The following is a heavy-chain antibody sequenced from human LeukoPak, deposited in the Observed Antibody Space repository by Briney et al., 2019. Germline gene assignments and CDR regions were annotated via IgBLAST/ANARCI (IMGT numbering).Heavy chain of an antibody. CDR1: GYTFTSYG. D-gene: IGHD1-7*01. CDR3: ARVLGYNWNYVAFDI. V-gene: IGHV1-18*01. J-gene: IGHJ3*02. Sequence: ASVKVSCRASGYTFTSYGISWVRQAPGQGLEWMGWISAYNGNTNYAQKLQGRVTMTTDTSTSTAYMELRSLRSDDTAVYYCARVLGYNWNYVAFDIWGQGTMVTVSS. CDR2: ISAYNGNT.